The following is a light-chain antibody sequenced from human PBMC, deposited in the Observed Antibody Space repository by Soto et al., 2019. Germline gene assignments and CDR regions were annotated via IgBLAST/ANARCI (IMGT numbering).Light chain of an antibody. CDR2: DIS. Sequence: QIPQSPSSLFASVGDRVTITCRASQSVFNYLHWYQQKPGRAPNLLIYDISTLQSGVPSRFSGSGSGTDFTLTISSLQHEDFATYYCQQSYYNPTFAQGTKVDI. J-gene: IGKJ1*01. V-gene: IGKV1-39*01. CDR1: QSVFNY. CDR3: QQSYYNPT.